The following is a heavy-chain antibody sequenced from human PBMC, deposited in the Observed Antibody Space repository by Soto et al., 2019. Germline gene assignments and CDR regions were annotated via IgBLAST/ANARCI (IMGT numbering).Heavy chain of an antibody. V-gene: IGHV4-38-2*01. CDR1: NFSISSGYY. Sequence: SETLSLTCVVSNFSISSGYYWGWIRQSPGKGLEWIASIYRSGTTSYNPSLKSRVTISVDRSKNQFSLMLTAVTAADTAVYYCARTHSGSYYSVFNYWGRGSLVTVSS. J-gene: IGHJ4*02. D-gene: IGHD1-26*01. CDR3: ARTHSGSYYSVFNY. CDR2: IYRSGTT.